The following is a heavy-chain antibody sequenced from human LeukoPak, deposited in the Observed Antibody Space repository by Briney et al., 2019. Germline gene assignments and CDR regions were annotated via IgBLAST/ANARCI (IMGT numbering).Heavy chain of an antibody. J-gene: IGHJ4*02. D-gene: IGHD5/OR15-5a*01. Sequence: SETLSLTCTVSGGSISSSSYYWGWIRQPPGKGPEWIGSIYYSGSTYYNPSLKSRVTISVDTSKNQFSLKLSSVTAADTAVYYCARAGVGRFYETDYWGQGTLVTVSS. CDR2: IYYSGST. V-gene: IGHV4-39*07. CDR3: ARAGVGRFYETDY. CDR1: GGSISSSSYY.